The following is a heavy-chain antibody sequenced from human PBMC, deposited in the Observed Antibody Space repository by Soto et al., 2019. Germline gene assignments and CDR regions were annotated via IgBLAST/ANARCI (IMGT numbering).Heavy chain of an antibody. Sequence: QVQLVQSGTEVKKPGASVKVSCKASGYTFTSYAISWVRQAPGQGLEWMGWINPYNGNTNYAQKLQGRXTXTXXTPTSTAYIELRSRRSDDTAVYYCARHTAMALPDAWGQGTLVTVSS. D-gene: IGHD5-18*01. J-gene: IGHJ4*02. CDR2: INPYNGNT. V-gene: IGHV1-18*01. CDR3: ARHTAMALPDA. CDR1: GYTFTSYA.